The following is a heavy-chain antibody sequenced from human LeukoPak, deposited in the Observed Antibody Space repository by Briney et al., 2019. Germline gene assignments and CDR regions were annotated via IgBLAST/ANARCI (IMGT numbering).Heavy chain of an antibody. D-gene: IGHD5-24*01. J-gene: IGHJ4*02. V-gene: IGHV4-59*12. CDR1: GGSISDYY. Sequence: SETLSLTCTVSGGSISDYYWNWIRQPPGKGLEWIGYVSYFGSTLYNPSLGSRLTISEDTSTNQISLKLTSMTAADTAVYYCARVEMATSWGPRYYFDYWGQGTLVTVSS. CDR3: ARVEMATSWGPRYYFDY. CDR2: VSYFGST.